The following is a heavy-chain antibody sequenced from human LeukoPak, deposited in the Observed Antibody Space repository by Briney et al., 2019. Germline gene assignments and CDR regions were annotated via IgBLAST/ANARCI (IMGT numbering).Heavy chain of an antibody. CDR2: INPNSGGT. D-gene: IGHD4-11*01. CDR1: GYTFTGYY. CDR3: ARLPTVNDAFDT. J-gene: IGHJ3*02. V-gene: IGHV1-2*02. Sequence: VASVKVSCKASGYTFTGYYMHWVRQAPGQGLEWMGWINPNSGGTNYAQKFQGRVTMTRDTSISTAYMELSRLRSDDTAVYYCARLPTVNDAFDTWGQGTMVTVSS.